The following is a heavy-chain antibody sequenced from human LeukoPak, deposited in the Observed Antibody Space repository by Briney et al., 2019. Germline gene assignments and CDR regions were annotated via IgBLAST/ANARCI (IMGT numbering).Heavy chain of an antibody. J-gene: IGHJ6*03. D-gene: IGHD6-19*01. CDR2: INHSGST. CDR1: GGSFSGYY. CDR3: ARVGGSGSGWTYYYYYYMDV. Sequence: PSETLSLTCAVYGGSFSGYYWSWIRQPPGKGLEWIGEINHSGSTNYNPSLKSRVTISVDTSKNHFSLKLSSVTAADTAVYYCARVGGSGSGWTYYYYYYMDVWGKGTTVTVSS. V-gene: IGHV4-34*01.